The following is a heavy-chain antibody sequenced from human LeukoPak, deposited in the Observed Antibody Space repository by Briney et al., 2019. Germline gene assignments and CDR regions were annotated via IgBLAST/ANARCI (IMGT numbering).Heavy chain of an antibody. D-gene: IGHD3-3*01. CDR3: ARVRILRFLEWLLKDAFDI. V-gene: IGHV4-34*01. CDR2: INHSGST. J-gene: IGHJ3*02. CDR1: GGSFSGYY. Sequence: SETLSLTCAVYGGSFSGYYWSWIRQPPGKGLECIGEINHSGSTNYNPSLKRRGTVSVDTFKNQFSLTLSSVPAADTAVYYCARVRILRFLEWLLKDAFDIWGQGTMLTVSS.